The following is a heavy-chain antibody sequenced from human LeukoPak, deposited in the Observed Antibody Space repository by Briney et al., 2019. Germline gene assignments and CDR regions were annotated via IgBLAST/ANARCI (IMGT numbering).Heavy chain of an antibody. CDR2: ISWSSGSI. Sequence: GRSLRLSCAASGFTFDDYAMHWVRQTPGKGLEWVSGISWSSGSIGYADSVKGRFTISRDNAKNSLYLQMNSLRAEDTALYYCAKMMGVAVAGFFDYWGQGTLVTVSS. CDR3: AKMMGVAVAGFFDY. D-gene: IGHD6-19*01. V-gene: IGHV3-9*01. J-gene: IGHJ4*02. CDR1: GFTFDDYA.